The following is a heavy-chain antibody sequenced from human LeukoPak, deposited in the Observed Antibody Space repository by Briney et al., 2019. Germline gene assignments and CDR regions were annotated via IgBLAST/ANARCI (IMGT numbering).Heavy chain of an antibody. CDR2: ISGESSYI. CDR3: AREVGPGGWYFDL. V-gene: IGHV3-21*01. J-gene: IGHJ2*01. CDR1: GFSLSRYW. Sequence: PGGSLRLSCAASGFSLSRYWMSWVRQAPGKGLEWVSSISGESSYIYYADSLKGRFTISRDNAKNSLYLQMDSLTVEDTAVYYCAREVGPGGWYFDLWGRGTLVTVSS.